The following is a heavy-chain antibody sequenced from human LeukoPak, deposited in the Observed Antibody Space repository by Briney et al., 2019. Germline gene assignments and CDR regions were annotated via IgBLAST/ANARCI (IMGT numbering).Heavy chain of an antibody. CDR2: IKQDGSEK. CDR3: ARDSAGNDY. V-gene: IGHV3-7*01. CDR1: GFTFSTYW. J-gene: IGHJ4*02. D-gene: IGHD6-13*01. Sequence: GGSLRLSCEASGFTFSTYWMSWVRQAPGKGLEWVANIKQDGSEKYYVDSVKGRFTISRDNAKNSLYLQMNSLRTEDTAMYYCARDSAGNDYWGQGTLVTVSS.